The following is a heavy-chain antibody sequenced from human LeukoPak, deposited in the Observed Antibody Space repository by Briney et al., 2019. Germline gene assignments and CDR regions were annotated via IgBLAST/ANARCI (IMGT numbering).Heavy chain of an antibody. CDR3: AKAAMVRGVTYYYYYMDV. J-gene: IGHJ6*03. D-gene: IGHD3-10*01. CDR1: GFTFSSYS. V-gene: IGHV3-21*01. CDR2: ISSSSSYI. Sequence: GGSLRLSCAASGFTFSSYSMNWVRQAPGKGLEWVSSISSSSSYIYYADSVKGRFTISRDNSKNTLYLQMNSLGAEDTAVYYCAKAAMVRGVTYYYYYMDVWGKGTTVTISS.